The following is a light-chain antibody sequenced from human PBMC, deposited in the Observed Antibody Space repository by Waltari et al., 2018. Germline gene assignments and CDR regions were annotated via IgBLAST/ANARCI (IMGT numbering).Light chain of an antibody. CDR3: SSQSSNDVVL. CDR2: DVS. CDR1: SSDVGGYNS. Sequence: QSALTQPASVSGSPGQSITISCTGTSSDVGGYNSVSWYQDHPDQAPKVIIYDVSNRPSAVSDRFSGSESGNTASLTISGLQAEDEADYYCSSQSSNDVVLFGGGTKLTVL. J-gene: IGLJ2*01. V-gene: IGLV2-14*03.